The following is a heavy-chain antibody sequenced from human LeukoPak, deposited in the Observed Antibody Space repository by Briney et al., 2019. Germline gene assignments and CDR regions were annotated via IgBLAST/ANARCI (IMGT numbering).Heavy chain of an antibody. V-gene: IGHV3-23*01. Sequence: ISVNGGTTYYAASVKGRFTISRDNSKNTLYLQMNSLRAEDTAVYYCAKLPPAAGSGDFDLWGRGTLVTVSS. D-gene: IGHD6-13*01. CDR3: AKLPPAAGSGDFDL. CDR2: ISVNGGTT. J-gene: IGHJ2*01.